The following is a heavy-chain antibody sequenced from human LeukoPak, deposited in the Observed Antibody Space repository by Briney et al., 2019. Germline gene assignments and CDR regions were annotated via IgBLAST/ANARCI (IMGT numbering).Heavy chain of an antibody. V-gene: IGHV3-21*01. CDR3: ALSRWTSVNLFDP. J-gene: IGHJ5*02. CDR2: ISSSNSNI. Sequence: GGSLRLSCAASGFTFSRYSMSWGRQAPGKGLEWVSSISSSNSNIYYADSVKGGFTISRDNAKNSLYLQMNSLRAEDTAVYYCALSRWTSVNLFDPWVQGALVTVSS. CDR1: GFTFSRYS. D-gene: IGHD4-23*01.